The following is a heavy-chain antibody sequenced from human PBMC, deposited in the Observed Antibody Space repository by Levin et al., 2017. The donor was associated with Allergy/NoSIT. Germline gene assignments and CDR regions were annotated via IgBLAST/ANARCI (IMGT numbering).Heavy chain of an antibody. CDR3: ARGPGYYEILSGTTHALDV. J-gene: IGHJ6*02. V-gene: IGHV3-33*01. CDR1: GFSFSNYG. D-gene: IGHD3-9*01. Sequence: GESLKISCAASGFSFSNYGMHWVRQAPGKGLEWVAVIWYDGSNQYYADSVKGRFTISRDNSKDTLYLQMNSLRAEDTAVYYCARGPGYYEILSGTTHALDVWGQGTTVTVSS. CDR2: IWYDGSNQ.